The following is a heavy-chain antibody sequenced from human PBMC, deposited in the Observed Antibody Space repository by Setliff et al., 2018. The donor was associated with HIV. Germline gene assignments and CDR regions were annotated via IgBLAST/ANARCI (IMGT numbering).Heavy chain of an antibody. CDR3: ARKDGVGYCDSNSCYGIGPIDF. Sequence: ASVKVSCKASGYTFTTYAIHWVRQAPGQRLEWMGRINPKSGATNLAQKFQGRVTLTRDTSVTTVYMELTSLRSDDTAVYYCARKDGVGYCDSNSCYGIGPIDFWGQGSLVTVSS. CDR2: INPKSGAT. D-gene: IGHD2-2*01. CDR1: GYTFTTYA. J-gene: IGHJ4*02. V-gene: IGHV1-2*06.